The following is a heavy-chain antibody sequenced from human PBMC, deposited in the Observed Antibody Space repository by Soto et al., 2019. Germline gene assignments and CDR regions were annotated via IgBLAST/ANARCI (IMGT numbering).Heavy chain of an antibody. Sequence: GGSLRLSCAASGFTFSSYAMSWVRQAPGKGLEWVSVISGSGGSTYYADSVKGRFTISRDNSKNTLYLQMNSLGAEDTAVYYCARDFVVGGPTINYYYGMDVWGQGTTVTVSS. J-gene: IGHJ6*02. CDR2: ISGSGGST. CDR3: ARDFVVGGPTINYYYGMDV. D-gene: IGHD1-26*01. V-gene: IGHV3-23*01. CDR1: GFTFSSYA.